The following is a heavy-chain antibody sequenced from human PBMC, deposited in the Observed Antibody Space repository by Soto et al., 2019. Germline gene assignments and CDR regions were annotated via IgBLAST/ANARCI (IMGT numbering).Heavy chain of an antibody. CDR2: IYYSGST. CDR3: ARGRVGAYYYYYGMDV. Sequence: SETLSLTCTVSGGSISSYYWSWIRQPPGKGLEWIGYIYYSGSTNYNPSLKSRVTISVDTSKNQFSLKLSSVTAADTAVYYCARGRVGAYYYYYGMDVWGQGTTVTVSS. CDR1: GGSISSYY. V-gene: IGHV4-59*01. J-gene: IGHJ6*02.